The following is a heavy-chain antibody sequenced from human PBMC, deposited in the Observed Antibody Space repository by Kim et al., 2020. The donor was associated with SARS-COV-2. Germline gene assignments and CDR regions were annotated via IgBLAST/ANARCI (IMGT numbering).Heavy chain of an antibody. D-gene: IGHD3-10*01. J-gene: IGHJ5*02. Sequence: SETLSLTCTVSGGSISSGGYYWSWIRQHPGKGLEWIGYIYYSGSTYYNPSLKSRVTISVDTSKNQFSLKLSSVTAADTAVYYCARDGSGSYYSSWFDPWGQGNLVTVSS. V-gene: IGHV4-31*03. CDR3: ARDGSGSYYSSWFDP. CDR1: GGSISSGGYY. CDR2: IYYSGST.